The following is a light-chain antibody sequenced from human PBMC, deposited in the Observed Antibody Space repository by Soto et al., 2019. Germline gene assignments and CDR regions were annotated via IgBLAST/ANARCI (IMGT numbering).Light chain of an antibody. CDR1: QSVRSN. J-gene: IGKJ1*01. Sequence: EVVMTQSQATLSVSPGERLTLYCRASQSVRSNLAWYQQKPGQAPRLLIYGASARATGIPARFSGSGSGTEFTLTISSLQSEDFAVYYCQQYNNWPRTFGQGTKVDIK. CDR2: GAS. CDR3: QQYNNWPRT. V-gene: IGKV3-15*01.